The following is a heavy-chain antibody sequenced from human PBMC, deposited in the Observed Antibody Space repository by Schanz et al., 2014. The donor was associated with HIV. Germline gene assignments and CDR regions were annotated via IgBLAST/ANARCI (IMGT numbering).Heavy chain of an antibody. J-gene: IGHJ6*02. CDR1: GFTLSSYA. D-gene: IGHD3-16*01. CDR2: ISYDGSNK. CDR3: ARVANWDYYGMDV. Sequence: VQLLESGGGLAQPGGSLRLSCVASGFTLSSYAMSWVRQGPGKGLEWVALISYDGSNKNYADSVKGRFTISRDNSKNTLFLQMNSLRGEDTAVYYCARVANWDYYGMDVWGQGTTVTVSS. V-gene: IGHV3-30*03.